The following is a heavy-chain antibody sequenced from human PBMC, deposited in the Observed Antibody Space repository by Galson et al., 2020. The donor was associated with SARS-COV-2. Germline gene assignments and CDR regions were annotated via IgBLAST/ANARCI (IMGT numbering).Heavy chain of an antibody. CDR3: ARVKRVYYYDSSGYYDAFDI. CDR2: IYYSGST. J-gene: IGHJ3*02. CDR1: GGSISSGGYY. Sequence: SETLSLTCTVSGGSISSGGYYWSWIRQHPGKGLEWIGYIYYSGSTYYNPSLKSRVTISVDTSKNQFSLKLSSVTAADTAVYYCARVKRVYYYDSSGYYDAFDIWGQGTMVTVSS. D-gene: IGHD3-22*01. V-gene: IGHV4-31*03.